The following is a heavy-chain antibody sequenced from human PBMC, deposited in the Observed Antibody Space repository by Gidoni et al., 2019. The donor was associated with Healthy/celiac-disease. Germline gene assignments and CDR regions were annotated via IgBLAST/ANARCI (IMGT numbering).Heavy chain of an antibody. J-gene: IGHJ2*01. CDR3: AKVAGHHWYFDL. Sequence: EVQLVESGGVVVQPGGSLRLSCAASGFTFDDYTMHWVRQAPGKGLEWVSLISWDGGSTYYADSVKGRFTISRDNSKNSLYLQMNSLRTEDTALYYCAKVAGHHWYFDLWGRGTLVTVSS. V-gene: IGHV3-43*01. D-gene: IGHD6-19*01. CDR2: ISWDGGST. CDR1: GFTFDDYT.